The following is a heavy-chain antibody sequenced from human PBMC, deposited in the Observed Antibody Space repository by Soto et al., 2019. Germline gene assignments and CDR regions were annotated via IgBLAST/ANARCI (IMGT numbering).Heavy chain of an antibody. CDR1: GGTFSSYT. J-gene: IGHJ1*01. Sequence: QVQLVQSGAEVKKPGSSVKVSCKASGGTFSSYTISWVRQAPGQGLEWMGRIIPILGIANYAQKFQGRVTITADKSTSTAYMELSSLRSEDTAVYYCARDCGGDCYGIFQHWGQGTLVTVSS. V-gene: IGHV1-69*08. CDR3: ARDCGGDCYGIFQH. CDR2: IIPILGIA. D-gene: IGHD2-21*02.